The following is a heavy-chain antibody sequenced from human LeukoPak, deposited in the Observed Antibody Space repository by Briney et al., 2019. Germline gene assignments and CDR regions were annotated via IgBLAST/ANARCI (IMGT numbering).Heavy chain of an antibody. J-gene: IGHJ4*02. V-gene: IGHV4-30-2*01. CDR2: IYHSGST. D-gene: IGHD3-22*01. Sequence: SETLSLTCAVSGGSISSGGYSWSWIRQPPGKGLEWVGYIYHSGSTYYNPSLKSRVTISVDTSKNQFSLKLSSVTAADTAVYYCARQLKDYYDSSGYPDYFDYWGQGTLVTVSS. CDR1: GGSISSGGYS. CDR3: ARQLKDYYDSSGYPDYFDY.